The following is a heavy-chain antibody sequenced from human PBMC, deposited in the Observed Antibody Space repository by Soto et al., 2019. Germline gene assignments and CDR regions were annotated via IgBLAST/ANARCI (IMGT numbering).Heavy chain of an antibody. CDR1: GGTFSTYT. V-gene: IGHV1-69*02. D-gene: IGHD3-22*01. CDR3: AGAPDSHYNGSHASSYP. CDR2: IIPIIGII. J-gene: IGHJ5*02. Sequence: QVQLVQSGAEVKKPGSSVKVSCNASGGTFSTYTITWVRQSPGRGLEWMGRIIPIIGIINYAQKFQDRVTITAEKFTGRAYMELTSLRSDDTAVYYCAGAPDSHYNGSHASSYPWGQGTLVTVSS.